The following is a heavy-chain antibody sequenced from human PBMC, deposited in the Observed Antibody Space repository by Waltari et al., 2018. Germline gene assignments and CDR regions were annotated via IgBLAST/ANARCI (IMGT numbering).Heavy chain of an antibody. J-gene: IGHJ3*02. CDR1: GFTFSSYS. Sequence: EVQLVESGGGLVQPGGSLRLSCAASGFTFSSYSMNWVRQAPGKGLVWVSHITTDVTSTNYADSVKGRFTISRDSAKNTLYLQMNSLRAEDTALYYCVREGHDYYNEGDAFDIWGHGTMVTVSS. V-gene: IGHV3-74*01. D-gene: IGHD2-21*02. CDR3: VREGHDYYNEGDAFDI. CDR2: ITTDVTST.